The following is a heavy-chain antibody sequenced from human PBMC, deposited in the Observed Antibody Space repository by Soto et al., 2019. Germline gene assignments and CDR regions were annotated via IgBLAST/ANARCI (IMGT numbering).Heavy chain of an antibody. V-gene: IGHV4-34*01. CDR3: ARAKRDGYNLWGYYYYYGMDV. D-gene: IGHD5-12*01. CDR1: GGSFSGYY. Sequence: SETQSLTCAVYGGSFSGYYWSWIRQPPGKGLEWIGEINHSGSTNYNPSLKSRVTISVDTSKNQFSLKLSSVTAADTAVYYCARAKRDGYNLWGYYYYYGMDVWGQGTTGT. CDR2: INHSGST. J-gene: IGHJ6*02.